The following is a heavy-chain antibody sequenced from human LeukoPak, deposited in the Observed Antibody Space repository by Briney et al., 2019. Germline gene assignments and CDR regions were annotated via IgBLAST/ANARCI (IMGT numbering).Heavy chain of an antibody. V-gene: IGHV1-18*01. CDR1: GYSFTSYG. J-gene: IGHJ4*02. CDR3: ARGYSYGYGPLDY. Sequence: ASVKVSCKASGYSFTSYGINWVRQAPGQGLEWMGWISTDNGNTDYAQNLQGRVTITTDTSTSTAYMELRSLRSDDTAVYYCARGYSYGYGPLDYWGQGTLVTVSS. D-gene: IGHD5-18*01. CDR2: ISTDNGNT.